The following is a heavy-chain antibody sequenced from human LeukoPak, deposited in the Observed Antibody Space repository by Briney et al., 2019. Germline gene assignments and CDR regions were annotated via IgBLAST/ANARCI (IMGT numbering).Heavy chain of an antibody. CDR1: GFTFTTSA. CDR3: ARDLRVAGTDYYYYMDV. D-gene: IGHD6-19*01. CDR2: INTNTGNP. Sequence: ASVKVSCKASGFTFTTSAIQWVRQAPGQGLEWMGWINTNTGNPTYAQGFTGRFVFSLDTSVSTAYLQISSLKAEDTAVYYCARDLRVAGTDYYYYMDVWGKGTTVTISS. V-gene: IGHV7-4-1*02. J-gene: IGHJ6*03.